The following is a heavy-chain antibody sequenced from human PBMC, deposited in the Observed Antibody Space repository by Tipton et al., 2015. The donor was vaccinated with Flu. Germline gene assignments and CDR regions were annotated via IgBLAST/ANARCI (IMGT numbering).Heavy chain of an antibody. J-gene: IGHJ4*02. Sequence: TLSLTCTVSGGSISSSAYYWGWIRQTPGKGLEWIGNIYYSGSTFYNPSLKSRVTISLDKSTNQFSLRLSSVTAADTAIYYCAIDDFGSSWYGYWGQAALVSVSS. CDR3: AIDDFGSSWYGY. CDR1: GGSISSSAYY. D-gene: IGHD6-13*01. CDR2: IYYSGST. V-gene: IGHV4-39*07.